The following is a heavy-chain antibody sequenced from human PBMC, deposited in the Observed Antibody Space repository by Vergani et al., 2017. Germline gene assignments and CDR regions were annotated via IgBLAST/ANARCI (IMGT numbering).Heavy chain of an antibody. Sequence: EVQLVESGGGLVKRGGSLRLSCAASGFTFSSYSMNWVRQAPGKGLEWVSSISRSSSYINYSDSLKGRFTISRDNAKSSLYLQMNSLRAEDTGVYYCARDRYYLGSGGYPYFYYYGLDVWGQGTAVTVSS. CDR1: GFTFSSYS. J-gene: IGHJ6*02. CDR3: ARDRYYLGSGGYPYFYYYGLDV. CDR2: ISRSSSYI. V-gene: IGHV3-21*01. D-gene: IGHD3-10*01.